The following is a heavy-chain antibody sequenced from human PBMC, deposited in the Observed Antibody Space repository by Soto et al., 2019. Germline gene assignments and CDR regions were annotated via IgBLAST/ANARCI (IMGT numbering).Heavy chain of an antibody. D-gene: IGHD3-3*01. CDR2: IYYSGST. J-gene: IGHJ4*02. Sequence: SETLSLTCTVSGGSISSYYWSWIRQPPGKGLEWIGYIYYSGSTNYNPSLKSRVTISVDTSKNQFSLKLSSVTAADTAVYYCARYDFWESQNFDYWGQGTLVTVSS. V-gene: IGHV4-59*08. CDR3: ARYDFWESQNFDY. CDR1: GGSISSYY.